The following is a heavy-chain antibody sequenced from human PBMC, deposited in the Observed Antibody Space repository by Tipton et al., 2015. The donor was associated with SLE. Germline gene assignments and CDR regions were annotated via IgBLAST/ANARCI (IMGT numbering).Heavy chain of an antibody. D-gene: IGHD5-12*01. J-gene: IGHJ4*02. Sequence: LRLSCTVSGGSIGSGSSYWDWIRQPPGKELEWIGSLYFSGYYYYNPSLETRVTVSIDTHMNQFSLRLKSLTAADTAVYCCARRTSGYAPDYWGQGTLVTVSS. CDR2: LYFSGYY. CDR3: ARRTSGYAPDY. CDR1: GGSIGSGSSY. V-gene: IGHV4-39*07.